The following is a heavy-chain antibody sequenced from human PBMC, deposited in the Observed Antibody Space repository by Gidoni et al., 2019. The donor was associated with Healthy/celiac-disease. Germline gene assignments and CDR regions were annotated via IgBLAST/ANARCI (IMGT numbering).Heavy chain of an antibody. V-gene: IGHV3-7*01. CDR2: IKQDGSEK. CDR1: GFTFSSYW. Sequence: ELQLVESGVGWVKPGGFLRLSFAAFGFTFSSYWMSWVRQAPGKGLEWVANIKQDGSEKYYVDSVKSRFTISRDNDKNELYLQMNSLGAEDTAVYYCARARIYDFSPCDPWGQGTLVTVSS. CDR3: ARARIYDFSPCDP. J-gene: IGHJ5*02. D-gene: IGHD3-3*01.